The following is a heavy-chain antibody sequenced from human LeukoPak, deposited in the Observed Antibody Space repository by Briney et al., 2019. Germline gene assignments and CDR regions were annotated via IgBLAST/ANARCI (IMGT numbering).Heavy chain of an antibody. J-gene: IGHJ1*01. V-gene: IGHV3-48*01. D-gene: IGHD4-11*01. Sequence: GGSLRLSCAASGFTFSSYSMNWVRQAPGKGLEWVSYISSSSDTIYYADSVKGRFTISRDNAKNSLYLQMNSLRAEDTAVYYCARPFQRVMTTTQHWGQGTLVTVSS. CDR3: ARPFQRVMTTTQH. CDR1: GFTFSSYS. CDR2: ISSSSDTI.